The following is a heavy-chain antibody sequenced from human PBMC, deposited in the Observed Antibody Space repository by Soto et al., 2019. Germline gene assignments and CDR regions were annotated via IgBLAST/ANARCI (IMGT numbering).Heavy chain of an antibody. D-gene: IGHD3-3*01. J-gene: IGHJ4*02. CDR2: ISSNGGST. Sequence: GGSLRLSCSASGFTFSSYAVHWVRQAPGKGLEYVSAISSNGGSTYYADSVKGRFTISRDNSKNTLYLQMTSLRAEDTAVYYCALTYYDFWSGYYPIRSFDYWGQGTLVTVSS. CDR1: GFTFSSYA. CDR3: ALTYYDFWSGYYPIRSFDY. V-gene: IGHV3-64D*06.